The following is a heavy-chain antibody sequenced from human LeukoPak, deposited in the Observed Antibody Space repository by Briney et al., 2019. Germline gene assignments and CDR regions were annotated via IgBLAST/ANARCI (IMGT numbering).Heavy chain of an antibody. CDR3: ARDRMGGSYKRTDY. CDR1: GFTFSSYS. D-gene: IGHD1-26*01. V-gene: IGHV3-21*01. Sequence: GGSLRPSCAASGFTFSSYSMNWVRQAPGKGLEWVSSISSSSSYIYYADSVKGRFTISRDNAKNSLYLQMNSLRAEDTAVYYCARDRMGGSYKRTDYWGQGTLVTVSS. CDR2: ISSSSSYI. J-gene: IGHJ4*02.